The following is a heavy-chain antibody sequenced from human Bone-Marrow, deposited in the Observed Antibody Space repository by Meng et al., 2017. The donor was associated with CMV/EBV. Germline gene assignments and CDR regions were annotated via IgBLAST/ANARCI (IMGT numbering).Heavy chain of an antibody. CDR3: ARSRVVYSSTLYGLNAFDI. D-gene: IGHD6-13*01. CDR2: ISAYNGHT. J-gene: IGHJ3*02. V-gene: IGHV1-18*01. CDR1: GYTFTSYN. Sequence: ASVKVSCKASGYTFTSYNISWVRQAPGQGLEWMGWISAYNGHTNYAQKLQGRVTMTTDTSMSTAYMELRSLRSDDTAVYYCARSRVVYSSTLYGLNAFDIWGQGTMVTVSS.